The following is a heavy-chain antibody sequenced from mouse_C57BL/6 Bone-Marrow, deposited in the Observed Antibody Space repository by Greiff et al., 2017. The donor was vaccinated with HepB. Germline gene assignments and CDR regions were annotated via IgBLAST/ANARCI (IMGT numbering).Heavy chain of an antibody. CDR3: ANDYDDY. Sequence: VQLQQPGAELVKPGASVKLSCKASGYTFTSYWMQWVKQRPGQGLEWIGEIDPSDSYTNYNQKFKGKATLTVATSSSTAYMQLSSLTSEDSAVYYCANDYDDYWGQGTTLTVSS. CDR1: GYTFTSYW. V-gene: IGHV1-50*01. CDR2: IDPSDSYT. J-gene: IGHJ2*01. D-gene: IGHD2-4*01.